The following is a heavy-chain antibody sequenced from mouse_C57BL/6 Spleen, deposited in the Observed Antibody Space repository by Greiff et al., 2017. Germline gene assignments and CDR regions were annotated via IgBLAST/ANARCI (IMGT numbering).Heavy chain of an antibody. J-gene: IGHJ4*01. D-gene: IGHD1-1*01. Sequence: EVQLQQSGTVLARPGASVKMSCKTSGYTFTSYWMHWVKQRPGQGLEWIGAIYPGNSDTSYNQKFKGKAKLTAVTSASTAYMELSSLTNEDSAVYYCTRYDYGSSYERVYAMDYWGQGTSVTVSS. CDR2: IYPGNSDT. CDR1: GYTFTSYW. CDR3: TRYDYGSSYERVYAMDY. V-gene: IGHV1-5*01.